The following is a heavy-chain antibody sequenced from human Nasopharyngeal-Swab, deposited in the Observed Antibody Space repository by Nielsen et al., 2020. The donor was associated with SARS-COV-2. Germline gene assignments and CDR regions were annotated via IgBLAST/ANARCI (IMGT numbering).Heavy chain of an antibody. V-gene: IGHV3-53*01. Sequence: GGSLRLSCAASGFTVSSNYMSWVRQAPGKGLEWVSVIYSGGSTYYADSVKGRFTISRDNSKNTPYLQMNSLRAEDTAVYYCARVPCSSTSCYVGGYGMDVWGQGTTVTVSS. CDR1: GFTVSSNY. CDR2: IYSGGST. CDR3: ARVPCSSTSCYVGGYGMDV. J-gene: IGHJ6*02. D-gene: IGHD2-2*01.